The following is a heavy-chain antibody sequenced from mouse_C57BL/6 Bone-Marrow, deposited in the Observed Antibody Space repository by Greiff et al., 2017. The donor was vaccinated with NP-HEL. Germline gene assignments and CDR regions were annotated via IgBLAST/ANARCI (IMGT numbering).Heavy chain of an antibody. V-gene: IGHV1-64*01. CDR2: IHPNSGST. J-gene: IGHJ1*03. CDR1: GYTFTSYW. CDR3: ARCYYYGSSPGYFDV. D-gene: IGHD1-1*01. Sequence: VQLQQSGAELVKPGASVKLSCKASGYTFTSYWMHWVKQRPGQGLEWIGMIHPNSGSTNYNEKFKSKATLTVDKSSSTAYTQLSSLTSEDSAVYYCARCYYYGSSPGYFDVWGTGTTVTVSS.